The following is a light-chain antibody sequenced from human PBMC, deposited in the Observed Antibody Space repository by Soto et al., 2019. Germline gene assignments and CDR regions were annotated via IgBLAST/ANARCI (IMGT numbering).Light chain of an antibody. J-gene: IGKJ1*01. CDR1: QGISSY. CDR3: QHLKTYPPT. V-gene: IGKV1-9*01. Sequence: DFQLTQSPSFLSASIGDRVTITCRASQGISSYLAWYQQKPGKPPKLLIYSASTLQSGVPSRFSGSGSGTEFTLTISSLQPEDFATYYCQHLKTYPPTFGPGTKVELK. CDR2: SAS.